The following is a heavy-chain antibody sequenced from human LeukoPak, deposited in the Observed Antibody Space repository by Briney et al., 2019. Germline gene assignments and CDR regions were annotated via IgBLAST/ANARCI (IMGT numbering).Heavy chain of an antibody. D-gene: IGHD6-13*01. CDR1: GGTFSSYA. CDR3: AIGSVRYSSPRGNAFDI. V-gene: IGHV1-69*05. Sequence: ASVKVSCKASGGTFSSYAISWVRQAPGQGLEWMGGIIPIFGTANYAQRFQGRVTITTDESTSTAYMELSSLRSEDTAVYYCAIGSVRYSSPRGNAFDIWGQGTMVTVSS. CDR2: IIPIFGTA. J-gene: IGHJ3*02.